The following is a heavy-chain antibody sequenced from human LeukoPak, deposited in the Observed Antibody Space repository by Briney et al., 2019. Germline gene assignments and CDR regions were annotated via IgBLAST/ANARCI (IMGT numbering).Heavy chain of an antibody. J-gene: IGHJ4*02. CDR3: AKGDYYGSGSSDY. V-gene: IGHV3-30*02. CDR2: IRYDGSNK. Sequence: GGSLRLSCAASGFTFSSYGMHWVRQAPGKGLEWVAFIRYDGSNKYYADSVKGRFTISRDNSKNTPYLQMNSLRAEDTAVYYCAKGDYYGSGSSDYWGQGTLVTVSS. CDR1: GFTFSSYG. D-gene: IGHD3-10*01.